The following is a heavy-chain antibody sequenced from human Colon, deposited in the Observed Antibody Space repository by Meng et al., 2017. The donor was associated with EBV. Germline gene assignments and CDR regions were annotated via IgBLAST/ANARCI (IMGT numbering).Heavy chain of an antibody. Sequence: VQLVQSGAEVKKPGSSVKVSCKASGGTFSSYAISWVRQAPGQGLEWMGGIIPILGIANYAQKFQGRVTITADKSTSTAYMELSSLRSEDTAVYYCARERPGGMATTPYFDYWGQGTLVTVSS. J-gene: IGHJ4*02. CDR2: IIPILGIA. CDR1: GGTFSSYA. D-gene: IGHD5-24*01. V-gene: IGHV1-69*10. CDR3: ARERPGGMATTPYFDY.